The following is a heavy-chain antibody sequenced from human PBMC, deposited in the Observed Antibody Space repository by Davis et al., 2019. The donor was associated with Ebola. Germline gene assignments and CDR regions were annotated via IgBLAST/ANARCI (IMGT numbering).Heavy chain of an antibody. D-gene: IGHD3-9*01. CDR1: RFNFRTYA. Sequence: PGGSLRLSCAASRFNFRTYAMHWVRQAPGKGLEWVAVISYDGRNSYYADSVKGRFTISRDNSKNTLFLQMNSLRTVDTAVYYCVRFVNRADDSFDVWGQGTMVTVSS. V-gene: IGHV3-30*04. CDR2: ISYDGRNS. J-gene: IGHJ3*01. CDR3: VRFVNRADDSFDV.